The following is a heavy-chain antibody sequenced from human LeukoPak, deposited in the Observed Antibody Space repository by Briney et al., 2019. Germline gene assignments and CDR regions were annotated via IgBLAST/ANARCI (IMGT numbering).Heavy chain of an antibody. CDR3: ANLDGTYAFDI. V-gene: IGHV4-4*07. Sequence: SETLSLTCTVSGGSTSSYYWSWIRQPAGKGREWIGRIYTSGTTNYNPSLKSRVTMSVATSKNQFSLKLSSVTAADTAVYYCANLDGTYAFDIWGQGTMVTVSS. J-gene: IGHJ3*02. CDR1: GGSTSSYY. D-gene: IGHD1-1*01. CDR2: IYTSGTT.